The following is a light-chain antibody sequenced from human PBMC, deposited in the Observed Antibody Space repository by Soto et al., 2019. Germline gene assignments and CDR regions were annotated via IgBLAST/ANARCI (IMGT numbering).Light chain of an antibody. CDR2: DTS. V-gene: IGKV3-15*01. Sequence: DIVMTQSPASLSVSQGERVTLSCRASQTVNSKLAWYQHKPGQAPRLLIYDTSTRAPGIPDRLRGGGSGTEFTLTISSLLSKDFAVYYCQQYNRWPLTFGQGTKVDIK. CDR3: QQYNRWPLT. CDR1: QTVNSK. J-gene: IGKJ2*01.